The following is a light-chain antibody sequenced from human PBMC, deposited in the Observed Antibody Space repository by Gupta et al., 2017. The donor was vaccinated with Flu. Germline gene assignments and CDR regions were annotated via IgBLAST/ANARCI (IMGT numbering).Light chain of an antibody. CDR3: AAWDDSRNGLV. CDR2: GDS. J-gene: IGLJ3*02. Sequence: SVLPQTPSASGTPGQRVSISCSGSSSNIGSHTVNWYKHDPGTAPKLLIYGDSQRPPGVPDRFSGSKSGTSASLAISGLQAEDEADYYCAAWDDSRNGLVFGGGTKLTV. V-gene: IGLV1-44*01. CDR1: SSNIGSHT.